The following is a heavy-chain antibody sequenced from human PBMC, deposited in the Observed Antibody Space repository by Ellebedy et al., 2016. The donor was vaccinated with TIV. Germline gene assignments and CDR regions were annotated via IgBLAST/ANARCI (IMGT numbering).Heavy chain of an antibody. Sequence: MPSETLSLTCTVSGGSISSYYWSWIRQPPGKGLEWIGYIYYSGSTNYNSSLKSRVTISIDTSKNQFSLKLSSVTTADTAVYYCARREGYYGSGSYYANWGQGTLVTVSS. D-gene: IGHD3-10*01. CDR3: ARREGYYGSGSYYAN. CDR1: GGSISSYY. CDR2: IYYSGST. J-gene: IGHJ4*02. V-gene: IGHV4-59*01.